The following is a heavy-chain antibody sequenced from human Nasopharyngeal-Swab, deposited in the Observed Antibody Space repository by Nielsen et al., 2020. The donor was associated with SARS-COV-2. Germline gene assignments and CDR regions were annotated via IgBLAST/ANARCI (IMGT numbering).Heavy chain of an antibody. CDR2: INPSGGST. D-gene: IGHD6-13*01. J-gene: IGHJ5*02. V-gene: IGHV1-46*01. CDR3: VRVLAAAGYNWFDP. Sequence: WGRHAPGQRLEWMGIINPSGGSTSYAQKFQGRVTMTRDTSTSTVYMELSSLRSEDTAVYYCVRVLAAAGYNWFDPWGRGTLVTVSS.